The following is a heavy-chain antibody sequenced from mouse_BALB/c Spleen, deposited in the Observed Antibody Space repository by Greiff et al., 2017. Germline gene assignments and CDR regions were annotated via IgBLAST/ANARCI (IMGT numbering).Heavy chain of an antibody. D-gene: IGHD1-1*01. CDR3: ARGGSSYAMDY. J-gene: IGHJ4*01. Sequence: EVKVVESGPELVKPGASVKVSCKASGYAFTSYNMYWVKQSHGKSLEWIGYIDPYNGGTSYNQKFKGKATLTVDKSSSTAYMHLNSLTSEDSAVYYCARGGSSYAMDYWGQGTSVTVSS. CDR1: GYAFTSYN. CDR2: IDPYNGGT. V-gene: IGHV1S135*01.